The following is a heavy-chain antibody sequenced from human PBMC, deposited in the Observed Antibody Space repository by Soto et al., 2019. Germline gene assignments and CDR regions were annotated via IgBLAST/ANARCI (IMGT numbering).Heavy chain of an antibody. CDR1: GASISGFY. D-gene: IGHD1-1*01. Sequence: PSETLSLTCTVSGASISGFYWSWIRKSAGKGLEWIGRTYATGTTDYNPSLKSRVMMSVDTSKKQFSLKLRSVTAADTAVYYCVRDGTKTLRDWFDPWGQGMSVTVSS. V-gene: IGHV4-4*07. CDR2: TYATGTT. J-gene: IGHJ5*02. CDR3: VRDGTKTLRDWFDP.